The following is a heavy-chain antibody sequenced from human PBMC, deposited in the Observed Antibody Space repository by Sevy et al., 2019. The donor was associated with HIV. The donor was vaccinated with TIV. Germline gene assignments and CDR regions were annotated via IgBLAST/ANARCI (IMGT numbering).Heavy chain of an antibody. D-gene: IGHD3-22*01. V-gene: IGHV4-39*01. J-gene: IGHJ4*01. CDR2: IYYSWST. CDR3: ARRIGPYYYDSSGYYFDY. Sequence: SETLSLTCTVSGGSISSSSYYWGWIRQPPGKGLEWIGSIYYSWSTYYYPSLKSRVTISVDTSKNQFSLKLSSVTAADTAVYYCARRIGPYYYDSSGYYFDYWGQEPWSPSPQ. CDR1: GGSISSSSYY.